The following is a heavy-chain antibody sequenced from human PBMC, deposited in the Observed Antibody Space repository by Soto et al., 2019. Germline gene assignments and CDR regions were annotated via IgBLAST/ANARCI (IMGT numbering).Heavy chain of an antibody. J-gene: IGHJ4*02. CDR3: ARDVPGSGVPFWDY. CDR1: GYTFTHYG. V-gene: IGHV1-18*04. CDR2: ISAYNGNT. Sequence: QIQLVQSGAEMKNPGASVKVSCKPSGYTFTHYGVSWLRQAPGQGLEWMGWISAYNGNTDYAHKFQGRVALTTDTSTSTAYMELSGLSPDDTAVYYCARDVPGSGVPFWDYWGQGTLVTVSS. D-gene: IGHD2-15*01.